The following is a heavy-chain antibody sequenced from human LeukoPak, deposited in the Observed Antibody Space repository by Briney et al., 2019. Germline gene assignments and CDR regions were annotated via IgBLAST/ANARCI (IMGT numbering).Heavy chain of an antibody. J-gene: IGHJ4*02. D-gene: IGHD3-16*01. V-gene: IGHV7-4-1*02. CDR1: GYTFTNYA. Sequence: ASVKVSCKASGYTFTNYAVNWVRQAPGQGLEWMGWINTNTGNPTYAQGFTGRLVFSLDTSVSTAYLQISSLKAEDTAVYYCARSRYYDYVWGSFWSGVTSDAYYFDYWGQGTLVTVSS. CDR3: ARSRYYDYVWGSFWSGVTSDAYYFDY. CDR2: INTNTGNP.